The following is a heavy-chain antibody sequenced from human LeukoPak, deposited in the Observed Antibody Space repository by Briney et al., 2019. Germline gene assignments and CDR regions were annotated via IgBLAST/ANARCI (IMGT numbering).Heavy chain of an antibody. CDR1: GGSISRYY. Sequence: SETLSLTCSVSGGSISRYYWTWIRQPAGKGLEWIGRVYTSGSTHYNPSLETRLTMSVDTSKNQFSLKLSSVTAADTAVYYCARLITGTTTAFDIWGQGTMVTVSS. V-gene: IGHV4-4*07. D-gene: IGHD1-20*01. J-gene: IGHJ3*02. CDR3: ARLITGTTTAFDI. CDR2: VYTSGST.